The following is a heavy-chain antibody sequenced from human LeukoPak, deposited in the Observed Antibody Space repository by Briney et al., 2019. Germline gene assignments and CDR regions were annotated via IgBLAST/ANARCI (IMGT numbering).Heavy chain of an antibody. J-gene: IGHJ5*02. CDR2: IYPGDSDT. CDR3: ARHSEDPLYGDYGWFDP. CDR1: GYLFTSYW. D-gene: IGHD4-17*01. V-gene: IGHV5-51*01. Sequence: GESLQISCKGSGYLFTSYWIGGVRRLPGKGLEWMGIIYPGDSDTRDSPSFQGQVTISADKSISTAYLQWSSLKASDTAMYYCARHSEDPLYGDYGWFDPWGQGTLVTVSS.